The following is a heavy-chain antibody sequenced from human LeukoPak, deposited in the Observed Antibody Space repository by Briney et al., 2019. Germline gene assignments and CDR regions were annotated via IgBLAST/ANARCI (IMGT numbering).Heavy chain of an antibody. D-gene: IGHD6-19*01. CDR1: GYTFTSYG. J-gene: IGHJ2*01. CDR3: ARDPASGWKYWYFDL. CDR2: ISAYNGNT. Sequence: ASVKVSCKASGYTFTSYGISWVRQAPGQGLEWMGWISAYNGNTNYAQKLQGRVTMTTDTSTSTAYMELRSLRSDDTAVYYCARDPASGWKYWYFDLWGRGTLVTVSS. V-gene: IGHV1-18*01.